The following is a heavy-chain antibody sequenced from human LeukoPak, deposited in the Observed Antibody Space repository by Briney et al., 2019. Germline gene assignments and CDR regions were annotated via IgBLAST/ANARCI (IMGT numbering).Heavy chain of an antibody. Sequence: SQTLSLTCTVSGASMRSETHYWSWLRQLPGKGPEWIAYIYYTAGAYYNPSLQSRATISLDASENQFSLKLSSVTAADTAVYYCARGRRELRYGPDYWGQGTLVTVSS. D-gene: IGHD3-9*01. J-gene: IGHJ4*02. CDR2: IYYTAGA. V-gene: IGHV4-31*03. CDR3: ARGRRELRYGPDY. CDR1: GASMRSETHY.